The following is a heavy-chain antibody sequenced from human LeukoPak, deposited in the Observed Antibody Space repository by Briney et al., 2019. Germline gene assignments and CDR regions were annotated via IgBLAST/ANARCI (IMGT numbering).Heavy chain of an antibody. D-gene: IGHD3-10*01. Sequence: GGFLRLSCAASGFTFSSYAMHWVRQAPGKGLEWVAGISYDGSNKYYADSVKGRFTISRDNSKNTLYLQMNSLRAEDTAVYYCARDDIHYGSYYYYYGMDVWGKGTTVTVSS. V-gene: IGHV3-30*04. CDR3: ARDDIHYGSYYYYYGMDV. CDR1: GFTFSSYA. CDR2: ISYDGSNK. J-gene: IGHJ6*04.